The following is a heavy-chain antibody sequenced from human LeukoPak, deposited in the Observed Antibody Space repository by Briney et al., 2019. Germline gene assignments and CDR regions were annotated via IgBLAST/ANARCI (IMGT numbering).Heavy chain of an antibody. J-gene: IGHJ4*02. Sequence: SQTLSLTCVVSGDSVSSKNGAWNWIRQSPSRGLEWLGRTYYRSKWYNDYAESMEGRMTICQDTSKHQYSLHLNSVTPDDTAVYYCARDFGTTGWHTFDYWGQGTLVTVSS. V-gene: IGHV6-1*01. CDR2: TYYRSKWYN. D-gene: IGHD6-19*01. CDR3: ARDFGTTGWHTFDY. CDR1: GDSVSSKNGA.